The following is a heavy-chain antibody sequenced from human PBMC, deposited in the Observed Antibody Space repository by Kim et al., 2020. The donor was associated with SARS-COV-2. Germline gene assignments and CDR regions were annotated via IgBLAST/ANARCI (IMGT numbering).Heavy chain of an antibody. Sequence: SETLSLTCTVSGGSISSGGYYWSWIRQHPGKGLEWIGYIYYSGSTYYNPSLKSRVTISVDTSKNQFSLKLSSVTAADTAVYYCARVGPVYYGMDVWGQGTTVTVSS. CDR3: ARVGPVYYGMDV. V-gene: IGHV4-31*03. CDR1: GGSISSGGYY. J-gene: IGHJ6*02. CDR2: IYYSGST.